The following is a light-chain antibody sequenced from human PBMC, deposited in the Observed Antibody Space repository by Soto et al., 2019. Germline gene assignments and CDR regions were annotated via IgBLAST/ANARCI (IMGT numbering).Light chain of an antibody. Sequence: DIQMTQSPSSLSASVGDRVTITCRASQSISSYLNWYQQKPGKAPKLLIYAASSLQSGVPSRFSGSGSGTDFTLTISSLQPEDFATYDCQQSYSTPYTFGQGTQLEFK. CDR2: AAS. CDR1: QSISSY. V-gene: IGKV1-39*01. J-gene: IGKJ2*01. CDR3: QQSYSTPYT.